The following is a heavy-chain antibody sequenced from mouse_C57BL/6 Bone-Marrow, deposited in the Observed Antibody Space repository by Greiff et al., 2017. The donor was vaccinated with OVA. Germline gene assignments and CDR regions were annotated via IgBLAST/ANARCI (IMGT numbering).Heavy chain of an antibody. CDR3: ARECYYGSSPYAMDY. CDR1: GFTFSDYY. Sequence: EVMLVESGGGLVQPGGSLKLSCAASGFTFSDYYMYWVRQTPEKRLEWVAYISNGGGSTYYPDTVKGRFTISRDNAKNTLYLQMSRLKSNDTAMYYCARECYYGSSPYAMDYWGQGTSVTVSS. D-gene: IGHD1-1*01. J-gene: IGHJ4*01. CDR2: ISNGGGST. V-gene: IGHV5-12*01.